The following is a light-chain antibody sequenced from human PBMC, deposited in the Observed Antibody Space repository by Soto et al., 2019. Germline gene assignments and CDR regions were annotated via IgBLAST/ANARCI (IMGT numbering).Light chain of an antibody. CDR2: KAT. J-gene: IGKJ2*01. Sequence: DIEMTQSPSTLSASVGDRVTITCRASQSITTWLAWYQQKPGKAPKLLIYKATNVQTGVPSRFSGSGSGTEFSLTISSLQPEDCAIYYCQQYNDYQYTLGQGTKLEIK. CDR1: QSITTW. V-gene: IGKV1-5*03. CDR3: QQYNDYQYT.